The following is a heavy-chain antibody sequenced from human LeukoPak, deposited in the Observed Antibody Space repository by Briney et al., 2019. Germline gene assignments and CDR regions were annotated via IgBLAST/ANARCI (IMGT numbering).Heavy chain of an antibody. V-gene: IGHV4-39*02. CDR2: IYYSGST. CDR3: ARDLVDTARDMDV. J-gene: IGHJ6*02. Sequence: SETLSLTCTVSGGSISSSSYYWGWIRQPPGKGLEWIGSIYYSGSTYYNPSLKSRVTISVDTSKNQFSLKLSSVTAADTAVYYCARDLVDTARDMDVWGQGTTVTVSS. CDR1: GGSISSSSYY. D-gene: IGHD5-18*01.